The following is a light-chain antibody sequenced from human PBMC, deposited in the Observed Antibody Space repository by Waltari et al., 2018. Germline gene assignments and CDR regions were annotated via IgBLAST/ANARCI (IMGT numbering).Light chain of an antibody. V-gene: IGKV3-15*01. CDR2: GAA. CDR3: QQYNNWPPGRT. J-gene: IGKJ1*01. Sequence: EILLTQSPATLSVSPGERATLSCRASQSVNSNLAWYQQKPGQAPRLLIYGAATRATGVPARFSGRGSGTDFTLTISSLQSEDFAVYYCQQYNNWPPGRTFGQGTKVEI. CDR1: QSVNSN.